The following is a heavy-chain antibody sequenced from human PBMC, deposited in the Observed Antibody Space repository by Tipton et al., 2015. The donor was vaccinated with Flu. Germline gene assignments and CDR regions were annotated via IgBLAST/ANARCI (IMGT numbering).Heavy chain of an antibody. Sequence: TLSLTCTVSGGSISSYYWSWIRQPPGKGLEWIGYIYYIGITNYNPSLQSRVTISVDTSRNQFSLNLSSVTAADTAVYYCAKAPYPNSWYGGNWLDPWGPGTLVTVSS. J-gene: IGHJ5*02. CDR2: IYYIGIT. D-gene: IGHD6-13*01. CDR1: GGSISSYY. V-gene: IGHV4-59*08. CDR3: AKAPYPNSWYGGNWLDP.